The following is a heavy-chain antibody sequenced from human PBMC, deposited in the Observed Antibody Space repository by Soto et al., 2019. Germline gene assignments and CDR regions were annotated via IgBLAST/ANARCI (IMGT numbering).Heavy chain of an antibody. V-gene: IGHV2-26*01. CDR2: IYSNDEK. Sequence: SGPTLVHPTGPLTLPCTVSGFSLRHTRMGVTWIRQPPGKALEWLAHIYSNDEKSYSTSVETRLTVSKDTSKSQVVLTMTNMDPADTATYYCARMQGYYDTSVYPTKFYNYCMDVWGQGTTVTVYS. J-gene: IGHJ6*02. CDR1: GFSLRHTRMG. D-gene: IGHD3-22*01. CDR3: ARMQGYYDTSVYPTKFYNYCMDV.